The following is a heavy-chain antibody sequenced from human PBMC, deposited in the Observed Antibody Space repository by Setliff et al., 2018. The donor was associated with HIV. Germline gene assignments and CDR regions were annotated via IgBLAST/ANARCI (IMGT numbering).Heavy chain of an antibody. CDR3: SRSGVPPYYYYGMDV. CDR1: GYTFTSYY. J-gene: IGHJ6*02. CDR2: INSYDGNT. D-gene: IGHD3-10*01. Sequence: ASVKVSCKASGYTFTSYYIHWVRQAPGQGLEWMGWINSYDGNTKFAQKFQGRVTMTTDTSTTTAFMELRSLKADGTGIYYCSRSGVPPYYYYGMDVWGQGTTVTVSS. V-gene: IGHV1-18*04.